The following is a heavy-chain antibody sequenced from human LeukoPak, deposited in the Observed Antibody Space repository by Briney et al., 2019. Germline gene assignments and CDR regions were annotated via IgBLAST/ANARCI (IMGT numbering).Heavy chain of an antibody. CDR2: IWYDGSNK. J-gene: IGHJ4*02. CDR3: AKDLTMIVVGTFNY. V-gene: IGHV3-33*06. D-gene: IGHD3-22*01. Sequence: GGSLRLSCAASGFTFSNYGMHWVRQAPGKGLEWVALIWYDGSNKYYTDSVKGRLTISRDNSKNTLYLQMNSLRAEDTAVYYCAKDLTMIVVGTFNYWGQGTLVTVSS. CDR1: GFTFSNYG.